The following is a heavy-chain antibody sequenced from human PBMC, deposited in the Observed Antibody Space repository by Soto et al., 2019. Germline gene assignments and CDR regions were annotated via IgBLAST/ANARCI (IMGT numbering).Heavy chain of an antibody. J-gene: IGHJ4*02. V-gene: IGHV3-23*01. CDR3: AKTSVYDFWSGYYGHDY. CDR2: ISGSGGST. Sequence: EVQLLESGGGLVQPGGSLRLSCAASGFTFSSYAVSWVRQAPGKGLEWVSAISGSGGSTYYADSVKGRFTISRDNSKNTLYLQMNSLRAEDTAVYYCAKTSVYDFWSGYYGHDYWGQGTLVTVSS. D-gene: IGHD3-3*01. CDR1: GFTFSSYA.